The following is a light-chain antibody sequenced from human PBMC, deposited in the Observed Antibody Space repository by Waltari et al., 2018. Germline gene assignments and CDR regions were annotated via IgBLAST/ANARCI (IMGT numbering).Light chain of an antibody. J-gene: IGLJ2*01. V-gene: IGLV1-40*01. CDR3: QSYDSSLSGYVV. CDR1: SSNIGAGYD. Sequence: QSVLTQPPSVSGAPGRRVTISCTGSSSNIGAGYDVHWYQQLPGTAPKLLIYGSSNRPSGVPDRFSGSKSGTSASLAITGLQAEDEADYYCQSYDSSLSGYVVFGGGTKLTVL. CDR2: GSS.